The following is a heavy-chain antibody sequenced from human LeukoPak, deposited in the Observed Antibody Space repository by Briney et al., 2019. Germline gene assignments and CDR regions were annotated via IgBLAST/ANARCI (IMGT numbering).Heavy chain of an antibody. J-gene: IGHJ5*02. CDR3: AKEPVVTPGRANWFDP. V-gene: IGHV4-59*12. CDR1: GGSISSYY. D-gene: IGHD4-23*01. Sequence: SETLSLTCTVSGGSISSYYWSWIRQPPGKGLEWIGYIYYSGSTNYNPSLKSRVTISVDTSKNQFSLKLSSVTAADTAVYYCAKEPVVTPGRANWFDPWGQGTLVTVSS. CDR2: IYYSGST.